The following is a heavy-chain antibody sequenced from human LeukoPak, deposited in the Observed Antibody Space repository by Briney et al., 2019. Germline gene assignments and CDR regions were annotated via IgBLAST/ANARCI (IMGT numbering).Heavy chain of an antibody. V-gene: IGHV4-39*07. CDR3: ARVFDS. Sequence: PSETLSLTCTVSGGSVYTSDYYWGWVRQPPGKGPEWIVDIFYTGKTNYNPSLKGRVSISIDTSKNQFSLKLTSVTAADTAVYYCARVFDSWGQGTLVTVSS. CDR2: IFYTGKT. CDR1: GGSVYTSDYY. J-gene: IGHJ4*02.